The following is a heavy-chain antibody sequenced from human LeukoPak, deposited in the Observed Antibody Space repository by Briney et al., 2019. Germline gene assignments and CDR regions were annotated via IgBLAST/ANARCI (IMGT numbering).Heavy chain of an antibody. CDR3: VRVEADSSGWWILNFDY. CDR1: GFTFSSSW. Sequence: GGSLRLSCVASGFTFSSSWMSWVRQAPGKGLEWVANIKQDGSEKYYVDSVKGRFTISRDNDKNLLFLQMNSLRAKDTAVYYCVRVEADSSGWWILNFDYWGQGTLVTVSS. J-gene: IGHJ4*02. CDR2: IKQDGSEK. V-gene: IGHV3-7*03. D-gene: IGHD6-19*01.